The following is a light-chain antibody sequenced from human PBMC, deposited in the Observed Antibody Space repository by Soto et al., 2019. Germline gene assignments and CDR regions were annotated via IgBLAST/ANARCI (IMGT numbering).Light chain of an antibody. CDR2: KAS. CDR3: QHYNSDPEA. J-gene: IGKJ1*01. Sequence: DIQRTQSPSPLSGTLVDRVTITCRASQPISSWLSWYQQKPGKAPKLLIYKASTLKSGVPSRFSGSGSGTELTLTISSLQSDDFATYYCQHYNSDPEALGHGTKV. V-gene: IGKV1-5*03. CDR1: QPISSW.